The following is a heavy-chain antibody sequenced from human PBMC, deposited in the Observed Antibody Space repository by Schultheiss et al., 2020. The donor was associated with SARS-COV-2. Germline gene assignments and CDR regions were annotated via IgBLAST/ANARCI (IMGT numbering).Heavy chain of an antibody. D-gene: IGHD1-26*01. CDR1: GFTFSSYA. CDR3: ARSSGSSFDY. Sequence: GGSLRLSCAASGFTFSSYAMHWVRQAPGKGLEWVAVISYDGSNKYYADSVKGRFTISRDNAKNSLYLQMNSLRAEDTAVYYCARSSGSSFDYWGQGTLVTVSS. V-gene: IGHV3-30*04. J-gene: IGHJ4*02. CDR2: ISYDGSNK.